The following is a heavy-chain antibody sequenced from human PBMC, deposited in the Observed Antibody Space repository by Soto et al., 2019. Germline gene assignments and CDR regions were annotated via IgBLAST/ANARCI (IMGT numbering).Heavy chain of an antibody. CDR2: ISGSGGST. J-gene: IGHJ3*02. CDR1: GFTFSSYA. V-gene: IGHV3-23*01. D-gene: IGHD3-9*01. Sequence: EGSLRLSCAASGFTFSSYAMSWVRQAPGKGLEWVSAISGSGGSTYYADSVKGRFTISRDSAKNSVSLQMSSLRAEDTAVYYCVKYCDHYDISTGRSDAFYIWGQGTMVTVSS. CDR3: VKYCDHYDISTGRSDAFYI.